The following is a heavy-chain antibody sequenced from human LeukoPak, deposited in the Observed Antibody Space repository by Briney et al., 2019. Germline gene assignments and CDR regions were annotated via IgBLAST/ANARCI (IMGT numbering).Heavy chain of an antibody. CDR2: INAGNGNT. D-gene: IGHD5-18*01. CDR1: GYTFTSYA. V-gene: IGHV1-3*01. CDR3: ARLPRGYSYGYAGGFDP. J-gene: IGHJ5*02. Sequence: GASVKVSCKASGYTFTSYAMHWVRQAPGQRLEWMGWINAGNGNTKYSQKFQGRVTITRDTSASTAYMELSSLRSEDTAVYYCARLPRGYSYGYAGGFDPWGQGTLVTVSS.